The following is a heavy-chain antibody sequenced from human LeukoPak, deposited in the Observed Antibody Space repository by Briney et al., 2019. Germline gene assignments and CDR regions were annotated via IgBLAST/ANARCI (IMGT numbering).Heavy chain of an antibody. D-gene: IGHD5-12*01. CDR2: TRYDGSNK. Sequence: GGSLRLSCAASGFTFRSYGMHWVRQAPGKGLEWVAFTRYDGSNKYFADSVKGRFTISRDNSKNTLYMQMNGLRAEDTAVYYCARDPLDISRWTNAFDIWGQGTTVIVS. V-gene: IGHV3-30*02. J-gene: IGHJ3*02. CDR3: ARDPLDISRWTNAFDI. CDR1: GFTFRSYG.